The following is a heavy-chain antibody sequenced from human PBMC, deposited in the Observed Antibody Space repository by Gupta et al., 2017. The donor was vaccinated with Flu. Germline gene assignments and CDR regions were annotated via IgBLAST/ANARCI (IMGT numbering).Heavy chain of an antibody. D-gene: IGHD4-17*01. CDR2: ISSSSSYT. CDR1: AFPFRDHY. J-gene: IGHJ3*02. V-gene: IGHV3-11*05. CDR3: ARVNYGDYVGWAFEI. Sequence: QVQLVETGGGLVKTGGSLRISSAASAFPFRDHYRSWIRLAPGKGLWWVSYISSSSSYTNYANSVKGRFTISRDNAKNSLHLQMNSLRAEDTAVYYCARVNYGDYVGWAFEIWGQGTMVTVSS.